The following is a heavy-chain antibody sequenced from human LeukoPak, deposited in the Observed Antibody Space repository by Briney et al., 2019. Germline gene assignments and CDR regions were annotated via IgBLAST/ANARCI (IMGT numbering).Heavy chain of an antibody. Sequence: PGGSLRLSCAASGFTVSSNYMSWVRQAPGKGLEWVSVIFSGGTTYYADSVKGRFTISRDNSKNTLDLQMNSLRAEDTAVYYCVKSSVSGYVGYFDYWGQGTLVTVSS. CDR2: IFSGGTT. D-gene: IGHD3-22*01. CDR3: VKSSVSGYVGYFDY. J-gene: IGHJ4*02. V-gene: IGHV3-53*01. CDR1: GFTVSSNY.